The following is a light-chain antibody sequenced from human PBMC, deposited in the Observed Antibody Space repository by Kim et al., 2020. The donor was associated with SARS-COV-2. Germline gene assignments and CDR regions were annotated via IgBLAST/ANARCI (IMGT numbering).Light chain of an antibody. CDR1: QSVSSN. CDR3: QQQNNCRLPRT. J-gene: IGKJ1*01. CDR2: DAS. V-gene: IGKV3-15*01. Sequence: EIVMTQSPATLSVSPGERATLSCRASQSVSSNLAWYQHKPGQPPRLLIYDASTRATGIPARFSGSGSGTEFTLTITSLQPEDFAVYYCQQQNNCRLPRTFGQGTKVDIK.